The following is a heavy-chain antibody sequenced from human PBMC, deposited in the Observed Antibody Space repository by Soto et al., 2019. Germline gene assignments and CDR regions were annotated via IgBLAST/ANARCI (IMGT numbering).Heavy chain of an antibody. D-gene: IGHD6-19*01. Sequence: SETLSLTCTVSGGSISSYYWSWIRQPPGKGLEWIGYIYYSGSTNYNPSLKSRVTISVDTSKNQFSLKLSSVTAADTAVYYCARGAVAGDYYYHYGMDVWGQGTTVTVSS. CDR1: GGSISSYY. CDR2: IYYSGST. J-gene: IGHJ6*02. V-gene: IGHV4-59*01. CDR3: ARGAVAGDYYYHYGMDV.